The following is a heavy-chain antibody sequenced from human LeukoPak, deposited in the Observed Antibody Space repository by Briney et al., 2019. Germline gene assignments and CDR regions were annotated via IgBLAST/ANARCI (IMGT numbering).Heavy chain of an antibody. CDR1: GGTFSSYA. V-gene: IGHV1-69*04. J-gene: IGHJ6*02. CDR3: ARWDGTTDVDYYYYGMDV. CDR2: IIPILGIA. Sequence: GASVKVSCKASGGTFSSYAISWVRQAPGQGLEWMGRIIPILGIANYAQKFQGRVTITADKSTSTAYMELGSLRSEDTAVYYCARWDGTTDVDYYYYGMDVWGQGTTVTVSS. D-gene: IGHD1-1*01.